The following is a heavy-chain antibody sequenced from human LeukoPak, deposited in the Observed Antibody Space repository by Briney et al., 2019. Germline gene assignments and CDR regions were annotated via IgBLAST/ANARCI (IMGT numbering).Heavy chain of an antibody. CDR1: GDSVSSKSVA. CDR2: TYYRSKWYN. V-gene: IGHV6-1*01. J-gene: IGHJ6*02. CDR3: ARNYYGIDV. D-gene: IGHD3-10*01. Sequence: HSQTLSLTCAISGDSVSSKSVAWNWIRQSPSRGLEWLGKTYYRSKWYNDFAESVKRRISINPDTSKNQFSLQLNSVTPEDTAVYYCARNYYGIDVWGQETTVTVSS.